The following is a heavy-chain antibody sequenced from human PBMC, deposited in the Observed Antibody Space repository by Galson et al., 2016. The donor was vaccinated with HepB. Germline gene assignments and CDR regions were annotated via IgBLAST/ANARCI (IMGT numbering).Heavy chain of an antibody. CDR3: ALSRRIYYYYGMDV. J-gene: IGHJ6*02. V-gene: IGHV2-70*01. CDR1: EFSLTTSEMC. Sequence: PALVKPTQTPTLTCTFSEFSLTTSEMCVSWIRQSPGKALEWLALIDWDDDKYYSTSLKTRLTISKDTSKNQVVLIMTNMDPVDTATYYCALSRRIYYYYGMDVGGQGTTGTVSS. CDR2: IDWDDDK. D-gene: IGHD3-3*02.